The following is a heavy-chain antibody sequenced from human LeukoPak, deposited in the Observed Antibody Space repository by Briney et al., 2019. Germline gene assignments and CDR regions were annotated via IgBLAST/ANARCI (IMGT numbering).Heavy chain of an antibody. CDR2: IYYSGST. D-gene: IGHD2-8*01. J-gene: IGHJ3*02. Sequence: SETLSLTCTVSGGSISSGGYYWSWIRQHPGKGLEWIGYIYYSGSTYYNPSLKSRVTISVDTPKNQFSLKLSSVTAADTAVYYCARGGNGDAFDIWGQGTMDTVSS. CDR3: ARGGNGDAFDI. CDR1: GGSISSGGYY. V-gene: IGHV4-31*03.